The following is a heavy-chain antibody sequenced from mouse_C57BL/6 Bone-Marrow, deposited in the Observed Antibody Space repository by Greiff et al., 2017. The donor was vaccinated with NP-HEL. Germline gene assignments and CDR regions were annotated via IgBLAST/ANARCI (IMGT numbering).Heavy chain of an antibody. CDR3: ASSHYYGNRGYAMDY. Sequence: VQLQQSGAELVRPGTSVKMSCKASGYTFTNYWIGWAKQRPGHGLEWIGDIYPGGGYTNSNEKFKGKATLTADKSSSTAYMQFSILTSEDSAIYYYASSHYYGNRGYAMDYWDQGTSVTVSS. CDR2: IYPGGGYT. D-gene: IGHD1-1*01. J-gene: IGHJ4*01. CDR1: GYTFTNYW. V-gene: IGHV1-63*01.